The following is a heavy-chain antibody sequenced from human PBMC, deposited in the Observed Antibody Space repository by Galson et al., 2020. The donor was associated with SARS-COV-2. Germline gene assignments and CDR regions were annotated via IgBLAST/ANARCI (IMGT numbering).Heavy chain of an antibody. CDR3: ATTSPHGGRTNWFDP. CDR1: GYTLTELS. CDR2: FDPEDGET. V-gene: IGHV1-24*01. J-gene: IGHJ5*02. D-gene: IGHD2-15*01. Sequence: GESLKISCKVSGYTLTELSMHWVRQAPGKGLEWMGGFDPEDGETIYAQKFQGRVTMTEDTSTDTAYMELSSLRSEDTAVYYCATTSPHGGRTNWFDPWGQGTLVTVSS.